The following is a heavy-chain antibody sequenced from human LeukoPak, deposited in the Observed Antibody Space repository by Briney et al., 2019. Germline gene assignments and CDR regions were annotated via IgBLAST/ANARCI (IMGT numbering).Heavy chain of an antibody. CDR3: ARERWNGPPAAVYYMDV. CDR2: IYYSGRT. Sequence: RASETLSLTCTVSGGSLSRYYWGWIRQPPGKGLEWVGYIYYSGRTNYNPSLKSRVTISVDTSTNQFSLKLSSVTAADTAVYYCARERWNGPPAAVYYMDVWGKGTTVTVSS. D-gene: IGHD1-1*01. J-gene: IGHJ6*03. V-gene: IGHV4-59*01. CDR1: GGSLSRYY.